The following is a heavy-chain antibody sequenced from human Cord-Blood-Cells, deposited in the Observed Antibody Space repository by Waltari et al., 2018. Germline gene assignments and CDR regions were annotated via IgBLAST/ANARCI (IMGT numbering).Heavy chain of an antibody. D-gene: IGHD7-27*01. CDR1: GGTFSSYA. CDR2: IIPIFGTA. V-gene: IGHV1-69*01. Sequence: QVQLVQSGAEVKKPGSSVNVSCKASGGTFSSYALSWVRQAPGKGLEWMGGIIPIFGTANYAQKFQGRVTITADESTSTAYMELSSLRSEDTAVYYCARVTGDLTQAFDIWGQGTMVTVSS. CDR3: ARVTGDLTQAFDI. J-gene: IGHJ3*02.